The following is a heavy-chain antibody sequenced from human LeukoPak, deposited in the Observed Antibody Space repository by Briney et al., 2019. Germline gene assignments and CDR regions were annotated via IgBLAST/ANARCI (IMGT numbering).Heavy chain of an antibody. V-gene: IGHV3-20*04. CDR1: GFTFDDYG. CDR3: ARWYYDSSGRTLYYFDY. Sequence: GGSLRLSCAASGFTFDDYGMRWARQAPGKGLEWVSGINWNGGSTGYADSVKGRFTISRDNAKNSLYLQMNSLRAEDTALYYCARWYYDSSGRTLYYFDYWGQGTLVTVSS. CDR2: INWNGGST. D-gene: IGHD3-22*01. J-gene: IGHJ4*02.